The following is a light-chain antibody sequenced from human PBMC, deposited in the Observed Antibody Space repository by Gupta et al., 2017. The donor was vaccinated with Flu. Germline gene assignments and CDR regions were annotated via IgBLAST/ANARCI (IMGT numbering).Light chain of an antibody. J-gene: IGKJ2*01. V-gene: IGKV2-28*01. CDR3: LHTHHTPYT. Sequence: DVVLTQSPLSLAVTPGEPASISCESSQTFVHASGNSYLSWYLQKAGQSPQLLIYLASSRASGVPDRFSGSGSGSEFTLKITGVEAVDVGFYCCLHTHHTPYTFGQGTKLEIK. CDR2: LAS. CDR1: QTFVHASGNSY.